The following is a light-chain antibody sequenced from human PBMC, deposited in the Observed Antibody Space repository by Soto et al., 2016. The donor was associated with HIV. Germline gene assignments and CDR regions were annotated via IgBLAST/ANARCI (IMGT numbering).Light chain of an antibody. J-gene: IGKJ4*01. CDR3: QQYDSYPLT. CDR2: KAS. V-gene: IGKV1-5*03. CDR1: QSINNW. Sequence: DIQMTQSPSTLSASVGDRVTITCRASQSINNWLAWYQQEPGKAPNLLIYKASSLESGVPSRFSGSGSGTEFTLTISSLQPDDFATYYCQQYDSYPLTFGGGTKVEI.